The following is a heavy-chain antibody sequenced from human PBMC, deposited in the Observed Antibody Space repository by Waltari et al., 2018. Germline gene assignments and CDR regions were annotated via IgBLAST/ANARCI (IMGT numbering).Heavy chain of an antibody. CDR3: ARPSDNQYDRSGYNWDY. Sequence: RQAPGKGLVWFSRIMMNGSAARDADSVKGRLTIARDTAKHTLYLQMSSLRAEDTAVYYCARPSDNQYDRSGYNWDYWGQGPLVTVSS. D-gene: IGHD3-22*01. J-gene: IGHJ4*02. V-gene: IGHV3-74*01. CDR2: IMMNGSAA.